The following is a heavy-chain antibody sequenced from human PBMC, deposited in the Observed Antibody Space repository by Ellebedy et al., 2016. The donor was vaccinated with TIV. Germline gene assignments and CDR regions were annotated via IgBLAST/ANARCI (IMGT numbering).Heavy chain of an antibody. CDR2: IKQDGSEK. Sequence: GESLKISXAASGFTFSSYWMSWVRQAPGKGLEWVANIKQDGSEKYYVDSVKGRFTISRDNAKNSLYLQMNSLRAEDTAVYYCARGGSGSYYEKGLDYWGQGTLVTVSS. CDR3: ARGGSGSYYEKGLDY. CDR1: GFTFSSYW. V-gene: IGHV3-7*01. D-gene: IGHD1-26*01. J-gene: IGHJ4*02.